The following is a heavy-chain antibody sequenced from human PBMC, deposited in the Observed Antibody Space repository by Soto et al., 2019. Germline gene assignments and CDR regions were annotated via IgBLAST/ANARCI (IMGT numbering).Heavy chain of an antibody. Sequence: ASVKVSCKASGYIFINYYMHWVRQAPGQGLEWMGIINLSGGSTSYAQKFQGRVTMTRDTSTSTVYMELSSLRSEDTAVYYCARASSDIVVVPAAIVSSAFDYWGQGTLVTVSS. CDR1: GYIFINYY. J-gene: IGHJ4*02. CDR2: INLSGGST. D-gene: IGHD2-2*01. V-gene: IGHV1-46*01. CDR3: ARASSDIVVVPAAIVSSAFDY.